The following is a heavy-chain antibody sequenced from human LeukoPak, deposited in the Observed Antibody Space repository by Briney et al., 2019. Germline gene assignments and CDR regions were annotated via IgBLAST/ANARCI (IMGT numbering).Heavy chain of an antibody. J-gene: IGHJ4*02. CDR2: ISGSGGST. Sequence: GGSLRLSCAASGFTFSSYAMSWVRQAPGKGLEGVSPISGSGGSTYYADSVKGRFTISRDNSKNTLYLQMNSLRAEDTAVYYCAKCYYDSSGFDYWGQGTLVTVSS. D-gene: IGHD3-22*01. V-gene: IGHV3-23*01. CDR1: GFTFSSYA. CDR3: AKCYYDSSGFDY.